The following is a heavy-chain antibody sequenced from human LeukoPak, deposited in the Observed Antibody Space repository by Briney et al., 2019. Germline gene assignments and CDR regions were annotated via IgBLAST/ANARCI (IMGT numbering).Heavy chain of an antibody. D-gene: IGHD2-2*01. V-gene: IGHV4-38-2*01. Sequence: SETLSLTCAVSGYSISSGYYWGWIRQPPGKGLEWIGSIYHSGSTYYNPSLKSRVTISVDTSKNQFSLSLTSVTAADTAVYYCARVGCSISSCYWVATYWGQGTLVTVSS. J-gene: IGHJ4*02. CDR1: GYSISSGYY. CDR2: IYHSGST. CDR3: ARVGCSISSCYWVATY.